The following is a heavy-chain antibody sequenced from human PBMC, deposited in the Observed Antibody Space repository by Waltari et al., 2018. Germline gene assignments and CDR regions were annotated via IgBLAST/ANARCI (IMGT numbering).Heavy chain of an antibody. D-gene: IGHD6-13*01. CDR2: ISSLSKYT. CDR3: ARDGISSTQSGYFDY. CDR1: GFAVRSDC. Sequence: EVRLVESGGGLVKPGGSLRLSCAASGFAVRSDCMNWVRQAPGKGLEWVSSISSLSKYTYYADSVKGRFTISRDNAKNSLYLQMNSLRAEDTAVYFCARDGISSTQSGYFDYWGQGVLVTVSS. V-gene: IGHV3-21*01. J-gene: IGHJ4*02.